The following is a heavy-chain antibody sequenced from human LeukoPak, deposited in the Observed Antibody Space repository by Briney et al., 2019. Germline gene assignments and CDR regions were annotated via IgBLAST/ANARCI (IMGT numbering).Heavy chain of an antibody. V-gene: IGHV1-18*01. D-gene: IGHD1-1*01. CDR2: INAYNGNT. CDR1: GYTFHNYG. CDR3: ARRQGTSLSFDY. Sequence: AAVKVSRNASGYTFHNYGFSWVRQAPGQGLEWMGWINAYNGNTNYAQKLQGRVTMTTETSTSTAYMVLRSLRSDDTAVYYCARRQGTSLSFDYWGQGTLVTVSS. J-gene: IGHJ4*02.